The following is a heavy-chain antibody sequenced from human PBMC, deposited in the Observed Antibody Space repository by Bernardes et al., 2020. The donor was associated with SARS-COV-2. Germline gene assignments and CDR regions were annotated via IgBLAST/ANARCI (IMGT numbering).Heavy chain of an antibody. Sequence: GGSLRLSCAASGFTFSTYAMSWVRQAPGKGLEWVSGIGGSGISTYYADSVKGRFTISRDNSKNTLYLQMNSLRAEDTAVYYCAKDLYGSSPSIFDYWGQGSLVTVSS. V-gene: IGHV3-23*01. CDR1: GFTFSTYA. CDR2: IGGSGIST. D-gene: IGHD6-13*01. CDR3: AKDLYGSSPSIFDY. J-gene: IGHJ4*02.